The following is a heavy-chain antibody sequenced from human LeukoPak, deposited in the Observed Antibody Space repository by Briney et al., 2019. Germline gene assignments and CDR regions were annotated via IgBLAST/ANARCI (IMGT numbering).Heavy chain of an antibody. D-gene: IGHD1-26*01. CDR2: IYTSGST. CDR3: ARDLSGRNDY. CDR1: GGSTSSGSYY. J-gene: IGHJ4*02. V-gene: IGHV4-61*02. Sequence: SQTLSLTCTVSGGSTSSGSYYWSWIRQPAGKGLEWIGRIYTSGSTNYNPSLKSRVTISVDTSKNQFSLKLSSVTAADTAVYYCARDLSGRNDYWGQGTLVTVSS.